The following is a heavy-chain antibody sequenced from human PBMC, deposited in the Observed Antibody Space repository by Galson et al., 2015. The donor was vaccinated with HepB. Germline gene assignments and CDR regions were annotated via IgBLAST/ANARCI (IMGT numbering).Heavy chain of an antibody. CDR3: ITVEFWGY. J-gene: IGHJ4*02. CDR2: IKGRTDGGTT. V-gene: IGHV3-15*01. D-gene: IGHD3-16*01. Sequence: SLRLSCAASGFTLSNAWMSWVRQAPGKGLEWIGRIKGRTDGGTTDYAAPVEGRFTISRDDSKNTLYLQMNSLKTEDTAVYYCITVEFWGYWGQGTLVTVSS. CDR1: GFTLSNAW.